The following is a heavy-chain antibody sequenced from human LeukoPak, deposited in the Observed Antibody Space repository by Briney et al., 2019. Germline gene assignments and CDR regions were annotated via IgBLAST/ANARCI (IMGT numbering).Heavy chain of an antibody. J-gene: IGHJ4*02. CDR2: ISGYNDNT. CDR1: GFTFRDYA. CDR3: ARVHRPYNIGLMDY. Sequence: ASVSVSCKTSGFTFRDYAIGWVRHVTGQGLAWMGWISGYNDNTNFAQRLQDRISMATDTSTDTAYMTLRSLRSDDTAVYFCARVHRPYNIGLMDYWGQGTQITVSS. V-gene: IGHV1-18*01. D-gene: IGHD6-25*01.